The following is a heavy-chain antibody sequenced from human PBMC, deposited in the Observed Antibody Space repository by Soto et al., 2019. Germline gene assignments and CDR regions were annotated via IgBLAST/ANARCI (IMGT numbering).Heavy chain of an antibody. CDR1: GYTFTGYY. Sequence: ASVKVSCKASGYTFTGYYMHWVRQAPGQGLEWMGWINPNSGGTNYAQKFQGWVTMTRDTSISTAYMEMNSLKTEDTAVYYCTTATPDYNLLTGYYRPRYYYGMDVWGQGTTVTVSS. V-gene: IGHV1-2*04. CDR3: TTATPDYNLLTGYYRPRYYYGMDV. CDR2: INPNSGGT. D-gene: IGHD3-9*01. J-gene: IGHJ6*02.